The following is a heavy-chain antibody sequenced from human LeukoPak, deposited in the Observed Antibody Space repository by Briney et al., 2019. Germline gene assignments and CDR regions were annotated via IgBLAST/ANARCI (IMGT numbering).Heavy chain of an antibody. CDR2: INHSGST. CDR1: GGSFSGYY. V-gene: IGHV4-34*01. CDR3: ARSRRETYCSSTSCAKYYFDY. Sequence: KPSETLSLTCAVYGGSFSGYYWSWVRQPPGKGLEWIGEINHSGSTNYNPSLKSRVTISVDTSKNQFSLKLSSVTAADTAVYYCARSRRETYCSSTSCAKYYFDYWGQGTLATVSS. J-gene: IGHJ4*02. D-gene: IGHD2-2*01.